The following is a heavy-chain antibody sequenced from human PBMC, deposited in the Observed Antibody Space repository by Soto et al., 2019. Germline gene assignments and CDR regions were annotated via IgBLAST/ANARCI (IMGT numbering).Heavy chain of an antibody. D-gene: IGHD3-22*01. Sequence: GGSLRLSCAASGFTFSSYAMSWVRQAPGKGLEWVSAISGSGGSTYYADSVKGRFTISRDNSKNTLYLQMNSLRAEDTAVYYCAKDFYDSSGYHPPAFDYWGQGTLVTVSS. CDR1: GFTFSSYA. CDR3: AKDFYDSSGYHPPAFDY. V-gene: IGHV3-23*01. J-gene: IGHJ4*02. CDR2: ISGSGGST.